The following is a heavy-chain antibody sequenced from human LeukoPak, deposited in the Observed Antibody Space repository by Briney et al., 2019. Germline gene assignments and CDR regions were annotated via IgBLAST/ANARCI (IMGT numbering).Heavy chain of an antibody. D-gene: IGHD4-17*01. Sequence: SETLSLTCTVSGGSISYYYWSWIRQFPGKGLEWIGYIYYSGTTNYNPSLKSRVTISVDTSKNQFSLQLRSVTAADTAVYYCAREDPQTTVPEGMDVWGQGTTVTVSS. V-gene: IGHV4-59*01. CDR3: AREDPQTTVPEGMDV. CDR2: IYYSGTT. J-gene: IGHJ6*02. CDR1: GGSISYYY.